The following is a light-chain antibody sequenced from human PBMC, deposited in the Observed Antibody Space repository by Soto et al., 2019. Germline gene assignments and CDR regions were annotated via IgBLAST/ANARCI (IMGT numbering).Light chain of an antibody. CDR1: QIFSST. V-gene: IGKV3D-15*01. J-gene: IGKJ1*01. CDR3: QQYSKWPPWT. Sequence: EVVLTQSPGTLSLSPGERATLSFRASQIFSSTSLAWYQQKPGQAPRLLIYGASNRATGIPARFSGSGSGTEFTLTISSLQSEDFAVYYCQQYSKWPPWTFGPGTKVDIK. CDR2: GAS.